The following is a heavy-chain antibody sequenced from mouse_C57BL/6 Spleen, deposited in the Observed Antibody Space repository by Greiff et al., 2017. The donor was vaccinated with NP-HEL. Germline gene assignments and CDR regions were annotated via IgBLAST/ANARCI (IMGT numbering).Heavy chain of an antibody. Sequence: EVNLVESGGGLVKPGGSLKLSCAASGYSFSDYGMHWVRQAPGKGLEWVAYISSGCSTIYYADTVKGRFTISRDNAKNTLFLQLTSLRSEDTAMYYCARDGWFAYWGQGTLVTVSA. CDR1: GYSFSDYG. J-gene: IGHJ3*01. CDR3: ARDGWFAY. V-gene: IGHV5-17*01. CDR2: ISSGCSTI. D-gene: IGHD2-3*01.